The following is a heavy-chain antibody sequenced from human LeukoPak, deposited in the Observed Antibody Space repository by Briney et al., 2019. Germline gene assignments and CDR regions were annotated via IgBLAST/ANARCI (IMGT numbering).Heavy chain of an antibody. Sequence: GGSLRLSCAASGFRFDDYGMSWVRQAPGKGLEWVFGINWNGGSTAYADSVKGRFTISRDNAKNSLYLQMNSLRAEDTALYYCARDQYYDGSGTPFDYWGQGTLVTVSS. D-gene: IGHD3-22*01. CDR3: ARDQYYDGSGTPFDY. J-gene: IGHJ4*02. CDR2: INWNGGST. V-gene: IGHV3-20*04. CDR1: GFRFDDYG.